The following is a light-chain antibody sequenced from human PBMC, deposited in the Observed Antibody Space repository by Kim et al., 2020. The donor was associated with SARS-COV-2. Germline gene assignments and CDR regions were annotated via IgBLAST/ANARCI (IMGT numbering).Light chain of an antibody. V-gene: IGKV3-20*01. CDR1: QSVSSSY. Sequence: LSPGERATRSCRASQSVSSSYLAWYQQKPGQAPRLLIYGASSRATGIPDRFSGSGSGTDFTLTISRLEPEDFAVYYCQQYGTAPYTFGQGTKLEI. CDR2: GAS. J-gene: IGKJ2*01. CDR3: QQYGTAPYT.